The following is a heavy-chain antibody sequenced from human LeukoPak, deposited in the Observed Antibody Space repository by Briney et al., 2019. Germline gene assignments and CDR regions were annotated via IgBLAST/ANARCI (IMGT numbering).Heavy chain of an antibody. CDR3: PKGHYYGSGSLDY. J-gene: IGHJ4*02. V-gene: IGHV3-23*01. D-gene: IGHD3-10*01. Sequence: GGSLRLSCAAAGVTFSSYGMSWVRQAPGKGLEWVSAIGGSGGSTYYADSVKGRFAFSRDNSKNTLYVQMNSLRAEDTAVYYCPKGHYYGSGSLDYWGQGTLVTVSS. CDR2: IGGSGGST. CDR1: GVTFSSYG.